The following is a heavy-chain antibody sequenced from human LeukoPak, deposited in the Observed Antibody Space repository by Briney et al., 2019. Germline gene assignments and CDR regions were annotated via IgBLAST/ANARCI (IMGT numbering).Heavy chain of an antibody. CDR1: GGSFSGYY. V-gene: IGHV4-34*01. J-gene: IGHJ4*02. CDR3: ARVRGSIVVVPAANRPFDY. Sequence: SETLSLTCAVYGGSFSGYYWSWIRQPPGEGLEWIGEINHSGSTNYNPSLKSRVTISVDTSKNQFSLKLSSVTAADTAVYYCARVRGSIVVVPAANRPFDYWGQGTLVTVSS. D-gene: IGHD2-2*01. CDR2: INHSGST.